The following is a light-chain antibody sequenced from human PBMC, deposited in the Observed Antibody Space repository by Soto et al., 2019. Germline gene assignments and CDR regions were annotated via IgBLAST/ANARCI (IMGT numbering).Light chain of an antibody. J-gene: IGKJ2*01. CDR2: AVS. V-gene: IGKV3-15*01. Sequence: EIVMTQSPATLSVSQGERATLSCRASQSVSSNLAWFQQKPGQAPRLLLYAVSTRATGVPGRFSGSGSGTEFDLTISSLQSEDSAVYYCQQHNHWPSFGQGTKLEIK. CDR3: QQHNHWPS. CDR1: QSVSSN.